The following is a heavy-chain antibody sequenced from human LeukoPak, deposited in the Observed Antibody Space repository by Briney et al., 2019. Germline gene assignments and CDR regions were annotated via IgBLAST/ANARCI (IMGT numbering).Heavy chain of an antibody. D-gene: IGHD5-12*01. CDR2: IYSSGST. J-gene: IGHJ4*02. CDR3: ARLGGGYAFFDY. V-gene: IGHV4-39*01. Sequence: PSETLSLTCTVSGGSISSTSYFWGWIRQPPGKGLEWIGSIYSSGSTYYNPSLKSRVTISVDTSKNQLSLKVSSVTAADTAVYYCARLGGGYAFFDYWGQGTLVTVSS. CDR1: GGSISSTSYF.